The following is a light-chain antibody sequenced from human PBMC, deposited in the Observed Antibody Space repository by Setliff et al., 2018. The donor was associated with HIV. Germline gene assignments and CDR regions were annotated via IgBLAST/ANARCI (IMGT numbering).Light chain of an antibody. J-gene: IGLJ2*01. CDR1: SSDVGGYNS. Sequence: QSVLTQPASVSGSPGQSITISCTGTSSDVGGYNSVSWYQQHPGKAPKLLIYEVSNRPSGVSNRFSGSKSGSAASLTISGLQAEDEADYYCTSYTSSSTLEVFGGGTKGTVL. V-gene: IGLV2-14*01. CDR3: TSYTSSSTLEV. CDR2: EVS.